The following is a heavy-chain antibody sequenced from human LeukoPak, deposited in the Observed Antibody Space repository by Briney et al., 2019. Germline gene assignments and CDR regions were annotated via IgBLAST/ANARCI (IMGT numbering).Heavy chain of an antibody. J-gene: IGHJ4*02. CDR3: ARDESSGTLDY. D-gene: IGHD6-19*01. Sequence: GGPLRLSCEASGLTFSSYGIHWVRHAPGKGLEWVGVIWYDGSNKYYADSVKGRFTISRDNSKNTLYLQMNSLRAEDTAVYYCARDESSGTLDYWGQGTLVTVSS. V-gene: IGHV3-33*01. CDR2: IWYDGSNK. CDR1: GLTFSSYG.